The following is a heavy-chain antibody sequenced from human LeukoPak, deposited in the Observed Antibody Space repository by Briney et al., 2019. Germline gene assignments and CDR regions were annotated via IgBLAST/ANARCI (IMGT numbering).Heavy chain of an antibody. Sequence: PSQTLSLTCTVSGDSMNIGGHYWTWIRHHPGNGLEWIAHIHYGGFADYNPSLKTRCVVSVDPSKNVFSLDLTSVTAADTAAYFCARSWVETSFFDFWGQGIQVIVSS. J-gene: IGHJ4*02. D-gene: IGHD2-21*02. V-gene: IGHV4-31*03. CDR1: GDSMNIGGHY. CDR3: ARSWVETSFFDF. CDR2: IHYGGFA.